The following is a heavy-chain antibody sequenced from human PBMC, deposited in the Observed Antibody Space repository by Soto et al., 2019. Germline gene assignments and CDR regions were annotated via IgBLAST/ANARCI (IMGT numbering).Heavy chain of an antibody. CDR3: ARDRCNSDGCYSWLDP. CDR2: IYYSGST. J-gene: IGHJ5*02. V-gene: IGHV4-31*03. D-gene: IGHD2-21*02. Sequence: SETLSLTCTVSGGSISSGDYYWSWIRQHPGKGLEWIGYIYYSGSTHYSSSLKSRVTMSIDTSKNQFPLKLTSVTAADTAVYYCARDRCNSDGCYSWLDPWGQGTLVTVSS. CDR1: GGSISSGDYY.